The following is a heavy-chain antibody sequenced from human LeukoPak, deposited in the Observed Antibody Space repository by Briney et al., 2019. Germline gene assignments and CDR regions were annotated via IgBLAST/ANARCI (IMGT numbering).Heavy chain of an antibody. J-gene: IGHJ4*02. Sequence: GASVKVSCKASGYTFTAYYIHWVRQAPGQGLEWMGWINPNGGGTNYAQKFQGSVTMTRDTSISTAYMELSRLRSDDTAVYYCARVSPNTARVSFDNWGQGTLVTVSS. D-gene: IGHD5-18*01. CDR1: GYTFTAYY. CDR3: ARVSPNTARVSFDN. CDR2: INPNGGGT. V-gene: IGHV1-2*02.